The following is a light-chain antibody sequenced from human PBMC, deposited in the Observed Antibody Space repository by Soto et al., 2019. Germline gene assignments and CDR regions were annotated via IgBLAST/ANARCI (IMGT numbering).Light chain of an antibody. V-gene: IGKV1-39*01. J-gene: IGKJ3*01. Sequence: DIQMTQSPSSLSASVGDRVTITCRASQSISSYLNWYQQKPGKAPKLLIYAASSLQSGVPSRFSGSGSGTDFTLRISSLQPEDFATYYCQQTYSTPTTFGPGTKVDIK. CDR3: QQTYSTPTT. CDR2: AAS. CDR1: QSISSY.